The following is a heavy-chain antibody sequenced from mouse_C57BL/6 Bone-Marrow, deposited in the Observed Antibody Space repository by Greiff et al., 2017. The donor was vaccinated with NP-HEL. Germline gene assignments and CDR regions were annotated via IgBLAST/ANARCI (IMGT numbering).Heavy chain of an antibody. CDR3: TTILRGFAY. V-gene: IGHV14-4*01. CDR2: IDPENGDT. D-gene: IGHD1-1*01. CDR1: GFNIKDDY. Sequence: DVKLQESGAELVRPGASVKLSCTASGFNIKDDYMHWVKQRPEQGLEWIGWIDPENGDTEYASKFQGKATITADTSSNTAYLQLSSLTSEDTAVYYCTTILRGFAYWGQGTLVTVSA. J-gene: IGHJ3*01.